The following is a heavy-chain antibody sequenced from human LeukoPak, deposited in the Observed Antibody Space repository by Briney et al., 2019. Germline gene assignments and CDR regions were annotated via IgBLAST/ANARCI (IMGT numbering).Heavy chain of an antibody. Sequence: ASVKVSCKASGGTFSSYAISWVRQAPGQGLEWMGGIIPIFGTANYAQKFQGRATITADESTSTAYMELSSLRSEDTAVYYCARHNCSSTSCYYYGMDVWGQGTTVTVSS. D-gene: IGHD2-2*01. CDR1: GGTFSSYA. CDR3: ARHNCSSTSCYYYGMDV. CDR2: IIPIFGTA. J-gene: IGHJ6*02. V-gene: IGHV1-69*13.